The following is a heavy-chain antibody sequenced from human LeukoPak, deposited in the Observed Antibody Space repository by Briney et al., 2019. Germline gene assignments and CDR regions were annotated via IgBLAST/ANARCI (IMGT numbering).Heavy chain of an antibody. CDR3: ARWGGGSLRAYDV. Sequence: KPSETLSLTCTVSAVSITSYYWNWIRQPPGKGLEWIGYVHFSGRSLYNPSLKSRVTLSTDTSKNHITLDLNFVIAADTAVYYCARWGGGSLRAYDVWGQGTMATVSS. CDR1: AVSITSYY. V-gene: IGHV4-59*01. D-gene: IGHD2-15*01. J-gene: IGHJ3*01. CDR2: VHFSGRS.